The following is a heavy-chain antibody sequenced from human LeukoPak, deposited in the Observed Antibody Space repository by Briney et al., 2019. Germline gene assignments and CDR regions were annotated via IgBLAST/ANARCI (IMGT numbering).Heavy chain of an antibody. CDR2: IYTGGST. J-gene: IGHJ3*02. Sequence: PSETLSLTCTVSGGSISSYYWSWIRQPAGKGLEWIGRIYTGGSTNYNPSLKSRVTMSVDTSKSQFSLKLSSVTAADTAVYYCARDQLNYYDSSGSDDAFDIWGQGTMVTVSS. CDR1: GGSISSYY. V-gene: IGHV4-4*07. CDR3: ARDQLNYYDSSGSDDAFDI. D-gene: IGHD3-22*01.